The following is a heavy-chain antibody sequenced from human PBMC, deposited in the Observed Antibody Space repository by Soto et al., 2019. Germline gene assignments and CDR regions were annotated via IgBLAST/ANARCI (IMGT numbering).Heavy chain of an antibody. CDR1: GDSVSSNSAA. CDR2: TYYRSKWYN. V-gene: IGHV6-1*01. J-gene: IGHJ5*02. Sequence: PSQTLSLTCDISGDSVSSNSAAWNWIRQSPSRGLEWLGRTYYRSKWYNDYAVSVKSRITINPDTSKNQFSLQLNAVTPEDTAVYYCASEAWGIAAAGSAWFDPWGQGTLVTVSS. CDR3: ASEAWGIAAAGSAWFDP. D-gene: IGHD6-13*01.